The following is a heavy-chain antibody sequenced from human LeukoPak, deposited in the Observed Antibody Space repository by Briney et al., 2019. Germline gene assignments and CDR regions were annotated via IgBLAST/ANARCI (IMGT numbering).Heavy chain of an antibody. J-gene: IGHJ4*02. D-gene: IGHD5-24*01. CDR1: GGSFIGYY. CDR2: IYHSGST. Sequence: PSETLSDTCAVYGGSFIGYYWSWIRQPPGKGREWMGQIYHSGSTNNNPSLKSRVTISVHTSKHQYCRKLSSVTAEDTAVYYCATSRNLGGQGTLVSVSS. CDR3: ATSRNL. V-gene: IGHV4-34*01.